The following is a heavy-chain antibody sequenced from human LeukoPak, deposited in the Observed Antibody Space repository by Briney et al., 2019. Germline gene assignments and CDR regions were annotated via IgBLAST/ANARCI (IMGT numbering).Heavy chain of an antibody. D-gene: IGHD5-18*01. J-gene: IGHJ4*02. CDR3: AKGGVQLWFSYFDY. V-gene: IGHV3-9*03. Sequence: PGGSLRLSCAASGFTFDDYAMHWVRQAPGKCLEWVSGISWNSGSIGYADSVKGRFTISRDNAKNSLYLQMNSLRAEDMALYYCAKGGVQLWFSYFDYWGQGTLVTVSS. CDR1: GFTFDDYA. CDR2: ISWNSGSI.